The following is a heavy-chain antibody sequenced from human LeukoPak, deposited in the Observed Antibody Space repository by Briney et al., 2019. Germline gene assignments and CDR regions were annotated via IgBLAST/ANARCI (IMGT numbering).Heavy chain of an antibody. CDR1: GFTVRSNF. CDR2: VYSGGNT. J-gene: IGHJ4*02. D-gene: IGHD2-15*01. V-gene: IGHV3-53*01. Sequence: GSLRLSCSASGFTVRSNFMRWVRQAPGEGAEWVSVVYSGGNTYYADSVKGRFTISRDNSKNMVYLQMNSLRADDTAVYYCAKSVVVITFRFDDWGQGALVTVSS. CDR3: AKSVVVITFRFDD.